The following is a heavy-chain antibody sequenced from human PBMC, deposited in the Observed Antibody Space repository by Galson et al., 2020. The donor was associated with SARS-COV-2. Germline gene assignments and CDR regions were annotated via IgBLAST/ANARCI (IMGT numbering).Heavy chain of an antibody. Sequence: QGKELEWIGYIYYSGRTYYHPSLKSRVTISVDTSKNQFSLKLSSVTAADTAVYYCARDSPDRPSRYYYYGMDVWGQGTTVTVSS. J-gene: IGHJ6*02. V-gene: IGHV4-31*02. CDR2: IYYSGRT. CDR3: ARDSPDRPSRYYYYGMDV.